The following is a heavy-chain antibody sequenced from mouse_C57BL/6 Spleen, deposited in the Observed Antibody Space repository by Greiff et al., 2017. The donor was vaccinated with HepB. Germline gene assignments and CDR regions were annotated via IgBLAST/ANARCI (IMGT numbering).Heavy chain of an antibody. D-gene: IGHD3-2*02. J-gene: IGHJ2*01. CDR2: INPNNGGT. CDR3: AREAQASFDY. Sequence: EVQLQQSGPELVKPGASVKISCKASGYTFTDYYMNWVKQSHGKSLEWIGDINPNNGGTSYNQKFKGKATLTVDKSSSTAYMELRSLTSEDSAVYYCAREAQASFDYWGQGTTLTDSS. V-gene: IGHV1-26*01. CDR1: GYTFTDYY.